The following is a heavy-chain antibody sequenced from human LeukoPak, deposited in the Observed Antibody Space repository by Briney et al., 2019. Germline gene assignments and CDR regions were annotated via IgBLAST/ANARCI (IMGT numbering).Heavy chain of an antibody. CDR1: GFTFDDYA. CDR3: AKVPPRTTGTAGNFDY. J-gene: IGHJ4*02. D-gene: IGHD1-1*01. Sequence: PGRSLRLSCAASGFTFDDYAMHWVRQAPGKGLEWVSGISWNSGSIGYADCVKGRFTISRDNAKNSLYLQMNSLRAEDTALYYCAKVPPRTTGTAGNFDYRGQGNL. CDR2: ISWNSGSI. V-gene: IGHV3-9*01.